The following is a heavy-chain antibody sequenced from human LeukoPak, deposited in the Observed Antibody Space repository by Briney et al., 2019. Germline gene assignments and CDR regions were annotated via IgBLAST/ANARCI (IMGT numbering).Heavy chain of an antibody. V-gene: IGHV4-39*01. Sequence: SETLSLTCTVSGGSISSSSYYWGWIRQPPGKGLEWIGSIYYSGSTYYNPSLKSRVTTSVDTSKNQFSLKLSSGTAADTAVYYCARLLIAAAGTDYYFDYWGQGTLVTVSS. D-gene: IGHD6-13*01. CDR2: IYYSGST. CDR3: ARLLIAAAGTDYYFDY. J-gene: IGHJ4*02. CDR1: GGSISSSSYY.